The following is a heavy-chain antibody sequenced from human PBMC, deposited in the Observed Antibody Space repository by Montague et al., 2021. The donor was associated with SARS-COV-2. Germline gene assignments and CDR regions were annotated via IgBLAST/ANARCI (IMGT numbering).Heavy chain of an antibody. D-gene: IGHD2-2*02. CDR2: IHHGGST. CDR3: ARLGDGVVPSPILGAGPYYSYYYMDV. V-gene: IGHV4-34*01. J-gene: IGHJ6*03. Sequence: SETLSLTCAVHGGSFSTYSWNWIRQPPGKGLEWIGEIHHGGSTNYNPSLKSRVTISADTSKNQFSLKLTSVAAAGTAVYYCARLGDGVVPSPILGAGPYYSYYYMDVWGKGTTVTVSS. CDR1: GGSFSTYS.